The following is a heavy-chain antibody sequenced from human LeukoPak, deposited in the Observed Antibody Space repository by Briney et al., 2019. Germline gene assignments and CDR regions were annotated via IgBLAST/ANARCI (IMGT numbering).Heavy chain of an antibody. CDR3: ARGGLVTRGYYFDY. D-gene: IGHD2-21*02. CDR2: IYYSGST. CDR1: GGSISSSSYY. J-gene: IGHJ4*02. V-gene: IGHV4-39*07. Sequence: SETLSLTCTVSGGSISSSSYYWGWIRQPPGKGLEWIGSIYYSGSTYYNPSLKSRVTISVDTSKNQFSLKLSSVTAADTAVYYCARGGLVTRGYYFDYWGQGTLVTVSS.